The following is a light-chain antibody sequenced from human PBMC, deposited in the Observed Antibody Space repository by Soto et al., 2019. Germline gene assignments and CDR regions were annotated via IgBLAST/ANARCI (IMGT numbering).Light chain of an antibody. CDR1: QGISSA. J-gene: IGKJ4*01. V-gene: IGKV1D-13*01. Sequence: AIQLTQSPSSLSASVGDRVTITCLASQGISSALAWYQQKPGKAPKLLIYDASSLESGVPSRFSGSGSGTDFTLTISSLQPEDFATYYCQQFNNYPPLTFGGGTKVEIK. CDR3: QQFNNYPPLT. CDR2: DAS.